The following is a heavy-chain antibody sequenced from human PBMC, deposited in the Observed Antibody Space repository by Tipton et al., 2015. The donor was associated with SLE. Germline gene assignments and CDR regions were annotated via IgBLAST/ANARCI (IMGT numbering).Heavy chain of an antibody. CDR1: GFTFSSYW. Sequence: SLRLSCAASGFTFSSYWMSWVRQAPGKGLEWVANIKQDGSEKSYVDSVKGRFTISRDNAKNSLYLQMNSLRAEDTAVYYCARDLSGYSYGSYFDYWGQGTLVTASS. D-gene: IGHD5-18*01. J-gene: IGHJ4*02. CDR3: ARDLSGYSYGSYFDY. CDR2: IKQDGSEK. V-gene: IGHV3-7*01.